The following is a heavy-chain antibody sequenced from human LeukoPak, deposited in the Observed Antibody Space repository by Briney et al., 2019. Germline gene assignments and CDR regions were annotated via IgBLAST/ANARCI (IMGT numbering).Heavy chain of an antibody. CDR3: ARDQTPQGSGYYPWPYYFDY. Sequence: ASVKVSCKASGYTFTSYAMHWVRQAPGQRLEWMGWVNAGNGNTKYSQKFQGRVTITRDTSASTAYMELSSLRSEDTAVYYCARDQTPQGSGYYPWPYYFDYWGQGTLVTVSS. CDR1: GYTFTSYA. CDR2: VNAGNGNT. V-gene: IGHV1-3*01. D-gene: IGHD3-22*01. J-gene: IGHJ4*02.